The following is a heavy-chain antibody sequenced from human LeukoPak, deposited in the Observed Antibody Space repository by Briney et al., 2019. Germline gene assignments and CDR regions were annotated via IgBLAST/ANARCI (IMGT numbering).Heavy chain of an antibody. D-gene: IGHD3-3*01. J-gene: IGHJ4*02. CDR3: ARILRFLEWLPLYYFDY. V-gene: IGHV4-59*12. CDR2: LHYSGST. Sequence: SETLSLTCTVSGGSITSYYWSWIRQPPGKGLEWIGNLHYSGSTYYNPSLKSRVTISVDTSKNQFSLKLSSVTAADTAVYYCARILRFLEWLPLYYFDYWGQGTLVTVFS. CDR1: GGSITSYY.